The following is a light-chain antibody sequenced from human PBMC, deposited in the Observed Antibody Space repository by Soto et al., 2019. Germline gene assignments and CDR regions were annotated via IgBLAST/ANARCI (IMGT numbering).Light chain of an antibody. V-gene: IGKV1-39*01. Sequence: QMTQSPSSLSASVGDRVTITCRASQNIGSLLNWYQQKLGKAPKLLIYATSHLQSGVPSRFSDSGSGTDFTLTIISLQPEDFATYFCQQSHNAPQTFGQGTRVEI. CDR1: QNIGSL. J-gene: IGKJ1*01. CDR3: QQSHNAPQT. CDR2: ATS.